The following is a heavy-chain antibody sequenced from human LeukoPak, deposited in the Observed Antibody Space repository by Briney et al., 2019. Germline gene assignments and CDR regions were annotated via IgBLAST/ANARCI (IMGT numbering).Heavy chain of an antibody. V-gene: IGHV3-48*02. CDR2: IGSSSSTI. J-gene: IGHJ4*02. CDR1: GFTFSIYS. D-gene: IGHD4-17*01. Sequence: GGSPRLSCAASGFTFSIYSMNWVRQAPGKGLEWVSYIGSSSSTIYYADSVKGRFTIFRDSAKNSLYLQMNSLRDEDTAVYYCARDRYGDYVSDSWGQGTLVTVSS. CDR3: ARDRYGDYVSDS.